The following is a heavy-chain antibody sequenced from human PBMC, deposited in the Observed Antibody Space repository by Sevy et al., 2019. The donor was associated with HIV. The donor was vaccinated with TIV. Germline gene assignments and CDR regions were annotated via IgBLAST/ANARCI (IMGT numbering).Heavy chain of an antibody. CDR1: GFTFSSYG. CDR3: ATLGYCSSTSCFNDY. V-gene: IGHV3-33*01. CDR2: IWYDGSNK. Sequence: GGSLRLSCAASGFTFSSYGMYWVRQAPGKGLEWVAVIWYDGSNKYYADSVKGRFTISRDNSKNTLYLQMNSLRAEDTAVYYCATLGYCSSTSCFNDYWGQGTLVTVSS. J-gene: IGHJ4*02. D-gene: IGHD2-2*01.